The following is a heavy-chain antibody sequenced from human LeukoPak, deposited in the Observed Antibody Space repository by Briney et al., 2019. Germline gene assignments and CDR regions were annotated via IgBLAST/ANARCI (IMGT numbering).Heavy chain of an antibody. Sequence: PGGSLRLSCAASRFTFSSYSMNWVRQAPGKGLEWVSSISSSGSYIYYADSVKGRFTISRDNAKNSLYLQMNSLRAEDTAVYYWARGGPWVTRNYYNYYRAVWGKGPTVPFP. D-gene: IGHD5-18*01. CDR1: RFTFSSYS. CDR3: ARGGPWVTRNYYNYYRAV. J-gene: IGHJ6*03. CDR2: ISSSGSYI. V-gene: IGHV3-21*01.